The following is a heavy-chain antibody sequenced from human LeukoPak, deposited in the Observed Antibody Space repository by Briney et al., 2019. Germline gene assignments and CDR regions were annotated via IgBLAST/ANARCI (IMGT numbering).Heavy chain of an antibody. J-gene: IGHJ3*02. CDR2: ISSGSDYI. Sequence: GGSLRLSCAGSGFTFSRYTMNWVRQAPGKGLEWVSSISSGSDYIYYADSMKGRFTISRDNSKNSLYLQMNSLRAEDTAVYYCALQGSWYGPYGNAFDIWGQGTMVTVSS. D-gene: IGHD6-13*01. CDR1: GFTFSRYT. CDR3: ALQGSWYGPYGNAFDI. V-gene: IGHV3-21*04.